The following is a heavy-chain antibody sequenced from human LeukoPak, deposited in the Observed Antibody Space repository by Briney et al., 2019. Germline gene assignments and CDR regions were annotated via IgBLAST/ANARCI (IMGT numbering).Heavy chain of an antibody. D-gene: IGHD2-15*01. J-gene: IGHJ4*02. CDR1: GFTSSSYS. CDR2: ISSSSSYI. Sequence: GGSLRLSCAASGFTSSSYSMNWVRQAPGKGLEWVSSISSSSSYIYYADSVKGRFTISRDNAKNSLYLQMNSLRAEDTAVYYCARGLGYCSGGSCPRNTYFDYWGQGTLVTVSS. V-gene: IGHV3-21*01. CDR3: ARGLGYCSGGSCPRNTYFDY.